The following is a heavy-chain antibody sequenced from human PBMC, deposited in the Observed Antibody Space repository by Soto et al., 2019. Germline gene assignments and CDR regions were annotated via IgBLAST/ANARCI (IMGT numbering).Heavy chain of an antibody. CDR3: ATLPPPNYGSGSTYYYYYMDV. D-gene: IGHD3-10*01. CDR1: GFTFSDYY. Sequence: QVQLVESGGGLVKPGGSLRLSCAASGFTFSDYYMSWIRQAPGKGLEWVSYISSSGSTIYYADSVKGRFTISRDNAKNSLYLQMNSLRAEDTAAYYCATLPPPNYGSGSTYYYYYMDVWGKGTTVTVSS. V-gene: IGHV3-11*01. J-gene: IGHJ6*03. CDR2: ISSSGSTI.